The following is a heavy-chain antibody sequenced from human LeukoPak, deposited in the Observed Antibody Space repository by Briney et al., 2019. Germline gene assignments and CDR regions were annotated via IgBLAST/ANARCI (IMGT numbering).Heavy chain of an antibody. CDR3: ARDSYRLTGDIDY. V-gene: IGHV3-48*01. CDR2: ISSSSSTI. J-gene: IGHJ4*02. Sequence: GGSLRLSCAASGFTVSSNDMSWVRQAPGKGLEWVSYISSSSSTIYYADSVKGRFTISRDNAKNSLYLQMNSLRAEDTAVYYCARDSYRLTGDIDYWGQGTLVTVPS. CDR1: GFTVSSND. D-gene: IGHD7-27*01.